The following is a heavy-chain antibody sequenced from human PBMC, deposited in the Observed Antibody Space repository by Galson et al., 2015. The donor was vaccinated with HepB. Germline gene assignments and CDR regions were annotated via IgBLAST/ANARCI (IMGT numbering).Heavy chain of an antibody. CDR3: ARDAGRGGVADY. CDR2: IKTDGSST. V-gene: IGHV3-74*01. Sequence: SLRLSCAASGFTFSSYWMHWVRQGPGKGLVWVSRIKTDGSSTNYADSVKGRFTISRDNAKNTLHLQMNSLRAEDTAVYYCARDAGRGGVADYWGQGTLVTVSS. J-gene: IGHJ4*02. CDR1: GFTFSSYW. D-gene: IGHD3-3*01.